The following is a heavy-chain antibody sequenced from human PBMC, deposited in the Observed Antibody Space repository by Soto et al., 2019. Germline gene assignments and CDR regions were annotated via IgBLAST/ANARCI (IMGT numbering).Heavy chain of an antibody. Sequence: GGSLRLSCAASGFTFSSYGMHWVRQAPGKGLEWVAVIWYDGSNKYYADSVKGRFTISRDNSKNTLYLQMNSLRAEDTAVYYCARDLSGYSGYDLTALHYWGQGTLVTVSS. D-gene: IGHD5-12*01. CDR1: GFTFSSYG. J-gene: IGHJ4*02. V-gene: IGHV3-33*01. CDR3: ARDLSGYSGYDLTALHY. CDR2: IWYDGSNK.